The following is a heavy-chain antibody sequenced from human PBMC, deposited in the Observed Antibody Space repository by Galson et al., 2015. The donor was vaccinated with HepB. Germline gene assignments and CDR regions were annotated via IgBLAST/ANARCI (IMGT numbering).Heavy chain of an antibody. CDR1: GFTFSSYS. CDR2: ISYDGSNT. V-gene: IGHV3-30*03. CDR3: ARPYSSSFWGDEYYALDV. J-gene: IGHJ6*02. Sequence: SLRLSCAASGFTFSSYSMHWVRQAPGEGLEWVAVISYDGSNTYYADSVKGRFTISRDNSENTLHLQTNSLRPEDTAVYYCARPYSSSFWGDEYYALDVWGQGTTVTVSS. D-gene: IGHD6-6*01.